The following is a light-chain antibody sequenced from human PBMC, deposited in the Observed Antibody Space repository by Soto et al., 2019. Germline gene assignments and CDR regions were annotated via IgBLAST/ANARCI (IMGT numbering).Light chain of an antibody. Sequence: QSALTQHASVSGSPGQSITISCTGTSSDVGYYNYVSWYQQHPGKAPKLMIYEVSNRPSGVSNRLSGSKSGNTASLTISGLQAEDEADYYCSSYTSSSTLIFGTGTKLTVL. CDR2: EVS. V-gene: IGLV2-14*01. CDR3: SSYTSSSTLI. CDR1: SSDVGYYNY. J-gene: IGLJ1*01.